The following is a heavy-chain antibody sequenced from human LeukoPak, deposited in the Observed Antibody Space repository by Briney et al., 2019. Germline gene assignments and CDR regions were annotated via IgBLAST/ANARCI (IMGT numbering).Heavy chain of an antibody. CDR3: ARRHGYSFDY. D-gene: IGHD6-13*01. Sequence: SVKVSCKASGGTFSNYAISWVRQAPGQGLEWMGGIIPIFGTANYAQKFQGRVTITADESTSSAYMELSSLRSEDTAVYYCARRHGYSFDYWGQGTLVTVSS. J-gene: IGHJ4*02. CDR2: IIPIFGTA. CDR1: GGTFSNYA. V-gene: IGHV1-69*13.